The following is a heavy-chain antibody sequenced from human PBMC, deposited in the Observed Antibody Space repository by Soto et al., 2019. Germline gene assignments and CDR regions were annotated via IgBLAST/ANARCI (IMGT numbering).Heavy chain of an antibody. CDR1: GYTFTGHY. D-gene: IGHD1-26*01. V-gene: IGHV1-2*02. CDR3: GRGRSGQIVVFY. CDR2: IGPESGAT. J-gene: IGHJ4*02. Sequence: GGSVKVSCQASGYTFTGHYIQWVRQAPEQGPEWMGEIGPESGATRYAQKFQGRVTMTRDTSITTVYMELKNLSPDDTAVYYCGRGRSGQIVVFYWGQGTPVTVSS.